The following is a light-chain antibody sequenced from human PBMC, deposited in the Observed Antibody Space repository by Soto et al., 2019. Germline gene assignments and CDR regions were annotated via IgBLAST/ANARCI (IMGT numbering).Light chain of an antibody. J-gene: IGKJ2*01. Sequence: EIVLTQSPGTLSLSPGETASLSCWASQSIISNFLAWYQQRRGQPPRLLIYDSSRRASGIPARFTGSGSGTAFTLTISRVEPEDAAVYYCQQTLHSPRTFGQGTRLEI. V-gene: IGKV3-20*01. CDR1: QSIISNF. CDR2: DSS. CDR3: QQTLHSPRT.